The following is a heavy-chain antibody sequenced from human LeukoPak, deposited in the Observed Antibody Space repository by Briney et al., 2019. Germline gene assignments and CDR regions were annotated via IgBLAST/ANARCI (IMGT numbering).Heavy chain of an antibody. Sequence: PGGSLRLSCAASGFTFSSYAMHWVRQAPGKGLEYVSAISSNGGSTYYANSLKGRFTTSRDNSKNTLYLQMGSLRAEDMAVYYCARVYSSSWYSAFDIWGQGTMVTVSS. CDR3: ARVYSSSWYSAFDI. CDR1: GFTFSSYA. D-gene: IGHD6-13*01. V-gene: IGHV3-64*01. J-gene: IGHJ3*02. CDR2: ISSNGGST.